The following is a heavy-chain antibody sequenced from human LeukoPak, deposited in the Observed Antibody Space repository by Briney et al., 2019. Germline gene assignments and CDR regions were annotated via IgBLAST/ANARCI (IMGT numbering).Heavy chain of an antibody. J-gene: IGHJ5*02. CDR2: INIGGTNT. Sequence: GGSLRLSCAASGFTFNDYYMSWIRQAPGKGLEWLSYINIGGTNTHYADSVKGRFTISRDNAKKSQYLEMNNLRAEDTAVYYCATDGAGFDTWGQGVLVTVSS. CDR3: ATDGAGFDT. V-gene: IGHV3-11*01. CDR1: GFTFNDYY.